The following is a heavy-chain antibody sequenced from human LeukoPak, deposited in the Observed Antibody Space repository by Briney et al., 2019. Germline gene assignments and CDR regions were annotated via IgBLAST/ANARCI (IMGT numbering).Heavy chain of an antibody. J-gene: IGHJ5*02. V-gene: IGHV4-39*07. D-gene: IGHD5-24*01. CDR1: GGSISSSTYF. CDR2: IYYSGST. Sequence: PSETLSLTCTVSGGSISSSTYFWGWIRQPPGKGLEWIGTIYYSGSTYYNPSLKSRVTISVDSSKNQFSLRLSSVTAADTAVYYCARESLTWLQSRTSWFDPWGQGTLVTVSS. CDR3: ARESLTWLQSRTSWFDP.